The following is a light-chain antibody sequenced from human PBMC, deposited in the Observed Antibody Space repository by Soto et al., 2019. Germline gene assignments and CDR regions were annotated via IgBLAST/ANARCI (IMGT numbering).Light chain of an antibody. CDR3: QRYGASVLT. Sequence: TLSLSPGEKATLSCKASQTVISKFLAWYQQKPGQPPRLLILGASTRATGVADRFSGGGSGTDFTLTISGLEPEEFAVYYCQRYGASVLTFCGGTRMDI. CDR2: GAS. CDR1: QTVISKF. J-gene: IGKJ4*01. V-gene: IGKV3-20*01.